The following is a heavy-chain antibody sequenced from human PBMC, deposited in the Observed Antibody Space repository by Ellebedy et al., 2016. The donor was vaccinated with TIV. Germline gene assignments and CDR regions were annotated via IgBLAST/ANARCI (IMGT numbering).Heavy chain of an antibody. Sequence: MPSETLSLTCAVYGGSFSGYYWSWIRQPPGKGLEWIGEINHSGSTNYNPSLKSRVTISVDTSKNQFSLKLSSVTAADTAVYYCASDYYGSGSIDYWGQGTLVTVSS. CDR3: ASDYYGSGSIDY. D-gene: IGHD3-10*01. CDR1: GGSFSGYY. J-gene: IGHJ4*02. V-gene: IGHV4-34*01. CDR2: INHSGST.